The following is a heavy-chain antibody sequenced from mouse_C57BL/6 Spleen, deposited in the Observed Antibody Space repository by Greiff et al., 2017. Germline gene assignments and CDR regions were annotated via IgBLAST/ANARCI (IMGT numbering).Heavy chain of an antibody. J-gene: IGHJ2*01. CDR1: GYTFTSYW. CDR2: IYPSDSET. Sequence: VQLQQPGAELVRPGSSVKLSCKASGYTFTSYWMDWVKQRPGQGLEWIGNIYPSDSETHYNQKFKDKATLTVDKSSSTAYMQLSSLTSEDSAVYYCARSESYYYGSSYFDYWGQGTTLTVSS. D-gene: IGHD1-1*01. CDR3: ARSESYYYGSSYFDY. V-gene: IGHV1-61*01.